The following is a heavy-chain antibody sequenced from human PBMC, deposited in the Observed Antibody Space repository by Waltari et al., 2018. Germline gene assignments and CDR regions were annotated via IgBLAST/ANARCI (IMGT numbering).Heavy chain of an antibody. CDR3: AILWFGELRNMDV. J-gene: IGHJ6*03. CDR1: GGSISSYY. Sequence: QVQLQESGPGLVKPSETLSLTCTVSGGSISSYYWSWIRQPPGKGLEWIGYIYYSGSTNYNPSLKSRVTISVDTSKNQFSLKLSSVTAADTAVYYCAILWFGELRNMDVWGKGTTVTVSS. V-gene: IGHV4-59*01. CDR2: IYYSGST. D-gene: IGHD3-10*01.